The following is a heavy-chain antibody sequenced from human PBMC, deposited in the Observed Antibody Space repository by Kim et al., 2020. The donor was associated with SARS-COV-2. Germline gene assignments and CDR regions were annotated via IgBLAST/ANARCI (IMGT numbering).Heavy chain of an antibody. D-gene: IGHD3-10*01. J-gene: IGHJ3*02. CDR1: GFTFSSYD. V-gene: IGHV3-13*04. Sequence: GGSLRLSCAASGFTFSSYDMHWVRQATGKGLEWVSAIGTAGDTYYPGSVKGRFTISRENAKNSLYLQMNSLRAGDTAVYYCARGGGSGSYSGDAFDIWGQGTNGHRLF. CDR3: ARGGGSGSYSGDAFDI. CDR2: IGTAGDT.